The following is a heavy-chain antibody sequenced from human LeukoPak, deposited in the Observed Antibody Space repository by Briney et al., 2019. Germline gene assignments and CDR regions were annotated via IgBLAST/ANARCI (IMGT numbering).Heavy chain of an antibody. D-gene: IGHD6-13*01. V-gene: IGHV1-8*03. CDR3: ATYSISWYRQSDAFDI. CDR2: MNPNSGNT. CDR1: GYTFTTYD. Sequence: ASVKVSCKTSGYTFTTYDINWVRQATGQGLEWMGWMNPNSGNTGYAQKFQGRVTITRNTSISTASMELSSLRSEDTAVYYCATYSISWYRQSDAFDIWGQGTMGTVSS. J-gene: IGHJ3*02.